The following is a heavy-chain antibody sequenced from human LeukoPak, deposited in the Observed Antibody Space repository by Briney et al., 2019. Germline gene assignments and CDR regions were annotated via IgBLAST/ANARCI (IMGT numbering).Heavy chain of an antibody. V-gene: IGHV3-48*01. J-gene: IGHJ5*02. CDR1: GGSIISYY. CDR3: ARDTRYCSGGSCYDRRAARTKTFDP. CDR2: ISSSSSTI. D-gene: IGHD2-15*01. Sequence: PSETLSLTCSVSGGSIISYYWSWIRQPPGKGLEWVSYISSSSSTIYYADSVKGRFTISRDNAKNSLYLQMNSLRAEDTAVYYCARDTRYCSGGSCYDRRAARTKTFDPWGQGTLVTVSS.